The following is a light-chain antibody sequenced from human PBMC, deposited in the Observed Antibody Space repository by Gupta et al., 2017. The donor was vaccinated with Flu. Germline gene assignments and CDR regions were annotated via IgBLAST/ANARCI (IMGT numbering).Light chain of an antibody. CDR2: ATS. Sequence: DIQMTQSPSSLSASVRDRVTITCRASQSIGSYLNWYQQEPGRAPKLLIYATSALQSGVPSRFSGSGSGTDFTLTISSLQPEDFATYYCQQSYSALYTFGQGTKLEMK. CDR3: QQSYSALYT. J-gene: IGKJ2*01. CDR1: QSIGSY. V-gene: IGKV1-39*01.